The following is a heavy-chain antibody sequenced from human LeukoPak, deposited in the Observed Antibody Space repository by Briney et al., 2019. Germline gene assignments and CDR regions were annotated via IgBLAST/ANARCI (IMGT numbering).Heavy chain of an antibody. Sequence: GSLRPPLAASGLPFSHSGMAWARPAPGKGLGWVAFIRYDGSNKYYADSVKGRFTISRDNSKNALYLQMNSLRGEDTAVYYCFGITVTDVPYWGQGTLVTVSS. CDR3: FGITVTDVPY. V-gene: IGHV3-30*02. J-gene: IGHJ4*02. CDR1: GLPFSHSG. D-gene: IGHD1-7*01. CDR2: IRYDGSNK.